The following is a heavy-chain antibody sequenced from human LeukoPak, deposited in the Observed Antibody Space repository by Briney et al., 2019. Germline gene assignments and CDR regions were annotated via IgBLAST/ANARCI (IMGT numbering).Heavy chain of an antibody. J-gene: IGHJ4*02. CDR3: ASQYSTRWLDY. CDR1: GYSISSGYY. CDR2: IYHSGST. Sequence: ASETLSLTCTVSGYSISSGYYWGWIRQPPGKGLEWIGSIYHSGSTYYNPSLKSRVTISVDTSKNQFSLKLTSVTAADTAVYYCASQYSTRWLDYWGQGTLVTVSS. V-gene: IGHV4-38-2*02. D-gene: IGHD6-6*01.